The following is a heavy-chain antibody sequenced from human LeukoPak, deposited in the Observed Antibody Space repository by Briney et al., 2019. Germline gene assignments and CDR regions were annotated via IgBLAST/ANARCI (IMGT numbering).Heavy chain of an antibody. Sequence: SETLSLTCTVSGGSISSYYWSWIRQPPGKGLEWIGYIYYSGSTSYNPSLKSRVTISVDTSKNQFSLKLSSVTAADTAVYYCARWRGLNVYYYYYYYMDVWGKGTTVTVSS. V-gene: IGHV4-59*01. CDR3: ARWRGLNVYYYYYYYMDV. J-gene: IGHJ6*03. CDR1: GGSISSYY. D-gene: IGHD3-10*01. CDR2: IYYSGST.